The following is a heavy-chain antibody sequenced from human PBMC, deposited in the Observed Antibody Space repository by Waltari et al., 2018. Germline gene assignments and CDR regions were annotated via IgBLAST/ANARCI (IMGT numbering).Heavy chain of an antibody. CDR2: INPNSGGT. J-gene: IGHJ2*01. V-gene: IGHV1-2*02. D-gene: IGHD4-17*01. CDR1: GYTFTGYY. Sequence: QVQLVQSGAEVKKPGASVKVSCKASGYTFTGYYMHWVRQAPGQGLEWMGWINPNSGGTNYAQKSQGRVTMTRDTSISTAYMELSRLRSDDTAVYYCARTVNLGKVYFDLWGRGTLVTVSS. CDR3: ARTVNLGKVYFDL.